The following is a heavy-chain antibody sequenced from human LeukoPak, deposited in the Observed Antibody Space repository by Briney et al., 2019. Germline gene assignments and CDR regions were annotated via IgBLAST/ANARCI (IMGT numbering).Heavy chain of an antibody. CDR1: GGSISSSNW. D-gene: IGHD6-13*01. V-gene: IGHV4-4*02. CDR3: ARHGDRSSWSYFDY. Sequence: ASETLSLTCAVSGGSISSSNWWSWVRQPPGKGLEWIGEIYHSGSTNYNPSLKSRVTISVDKSKNQFSLKLNSVTAADTAVYYCARHGDRSSWSYFDYWGQGTLVTVSS. J-gene: IGHJ4*02. CDR2: IYHSGST.